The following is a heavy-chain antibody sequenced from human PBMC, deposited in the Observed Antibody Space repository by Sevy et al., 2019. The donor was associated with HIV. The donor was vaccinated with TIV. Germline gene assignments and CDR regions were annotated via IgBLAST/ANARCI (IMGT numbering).Heavy chain of an antibody. D-gene: IGHD5-12*01. CDR1: GFTFSSYD. CDR3: ARARLPQGGLDY. Sequence: GGSLRLSCAASGFTFSSYDMHWVRQATGKGLEWVSAIGTAGDTYYPGSVKGRFTISRENAKNSLYLQMNSPRAGDTAVYYCARARLPQGGLDYWGQGTLVTVSS. CDR2: IGTAGDT. J-gene: IGHJ4*02. V-gene: IGHV3-13*01.